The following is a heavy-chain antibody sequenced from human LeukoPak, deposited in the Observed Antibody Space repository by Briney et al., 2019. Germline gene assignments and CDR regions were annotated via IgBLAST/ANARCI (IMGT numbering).Heavy chain of an antibody. D-gene: IGHD3-22*01. J-gene: IGHJ3*02. V-gene: IGHV4-61*02. CDR2: IYTSGST. CDR3: ARDKYYYDSSGYLDAFDI. Sequence: PSETLSLTCTVSGGSISSGSYYWSWIRQPAGKGLEWIGRIYTSGSTNYNPSLKSRVTISVDTSKNQFSLKLSSVAAADTAVYYCARDKYYYDSSGYLDAFDIWGQGTMVTVSS. CDR1: GGSISSGSYY.